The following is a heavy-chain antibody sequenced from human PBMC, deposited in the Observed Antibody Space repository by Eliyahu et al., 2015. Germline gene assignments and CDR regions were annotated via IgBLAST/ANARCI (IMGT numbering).Heavy chain of an antibody. CDR2: INHSGST. CDR3: ARVRINYGSGSYWDYYYYYGMDV. V-gene: IGHV4-34*01. D-gene: IGHD3-10*01. CDR1: GGSFSGYY. Sequence: QVQLQQWGAGLLKPSETLSLXCAVYGGSFSGYYWSWIRQPPGKGLEWIGEINHSGSTNYNPSLKSRVTISVDTSKNQFSLKLSSVTAADTAVYYCARVRINYGSGSYWDYYYYYGMDVWGKGTTVTVSS. J-gene: IGHJ6*04.